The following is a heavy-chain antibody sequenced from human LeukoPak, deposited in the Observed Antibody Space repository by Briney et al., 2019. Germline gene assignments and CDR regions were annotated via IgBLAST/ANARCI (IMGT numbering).Heavy chain of an antibody. CDR3: VRLYDWGRLDY. V-gene: IGHV1-2*02. J-gene: IGHJ4*02. CDR2: INPNSGGT. D-gene: IGHD3-9*01. Sequence: GASVKVSCKTSGYTFTGYYLFWVRQAPGQGLEWMGWINPNSGGTNYAQKSQGRVTMTRDTSIRTAYMGLSRLTSDDTAVYYCVRLYDWGRLDYWGQGTLVTVSS. CDR1: GYTFTGYY.